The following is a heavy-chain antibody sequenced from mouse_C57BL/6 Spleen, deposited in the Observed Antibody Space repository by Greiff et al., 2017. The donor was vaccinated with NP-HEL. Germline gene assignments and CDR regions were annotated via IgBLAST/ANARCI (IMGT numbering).Heavy chain of an antibody. CDR3: ASAPLRYYAMDY. V-gene: IGHV1-59*01. Sequence: QVQLQQPGAELVRPGTSVKLSCKASGYTFTSYWMHWVKQRPGQGLEWIGVIDPSDSYTTYNQKFKGKATLTVDTSSSTAYMQLSSLTSEDSAVYYCASAPLRYYAMDYWGQGTSVTVSS. CDR1: GYTFTSYW. D-gene: IGHD1-1*01. J-gene: IGHJ4*01. CDR2: IDPSDSYT.